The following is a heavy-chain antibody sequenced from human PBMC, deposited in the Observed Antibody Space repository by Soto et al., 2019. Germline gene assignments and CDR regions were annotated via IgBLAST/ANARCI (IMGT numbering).Heavy chain of an antibody. D-gene: IGHD3-9*01. Sequence: SQTQSLTCTVSGGYIRSHYCSWIRQHKGKGLERIGYIYYSGSTNYNLSLKSRVTISVDTSKNQFSLKLSSVTASDTAVYYFARERADYDILTGRVSNWFDTCGQGTLVTVSS. J-gene: IGHJ5*02. CDR2: IYYSGST. V-gene: IGHV4-59*11. CDR1: GGYIRSHY. CDR3: ARERADYDILTGRVSNWFDT.